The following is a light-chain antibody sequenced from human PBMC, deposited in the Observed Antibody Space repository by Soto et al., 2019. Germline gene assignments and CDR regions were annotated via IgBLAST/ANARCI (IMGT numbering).Light chain of an antibody. V-gene: IGKV1-9*01. CDR3: QQLNSYPRLT. CDR1: QGISSY. CDR2: AAS. Sequence: DIQLTQSPSFLSASVGDRVTITCRASQGISSYLAWYQQKPGKDPKLLIYAASTLRSGVPSRFSGSGSGTEFTLTISSLQPEDFATYYCQQLNSYPRLTFGGGTKVEIK. J-gene: IGKJ4*01.